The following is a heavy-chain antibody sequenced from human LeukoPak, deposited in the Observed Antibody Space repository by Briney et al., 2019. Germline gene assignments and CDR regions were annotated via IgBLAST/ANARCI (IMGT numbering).Heavy chain of an antibody. D-gene: IGHD2-15*01. Sequence: KSSETLSLTCAVYGGSFSGYYWSWIRQPPGKGLEWIGEINHSGSTNYNPSLKSRVTISVDTSKNQFSLKLSSVTAADTAVYYCARGGGQIGYYFDYWGQGTLVTVSS. V-gene: IGHV4-34*01. CDR3: ARGGGQIGYYFDY. J-gene: IGHJ4*02. CDR2: INHSGST. CDR1: GGSFSGYY.